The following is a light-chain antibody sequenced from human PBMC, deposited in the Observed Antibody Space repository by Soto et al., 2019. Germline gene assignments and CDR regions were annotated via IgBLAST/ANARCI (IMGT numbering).Light chain of an antibody. CDR3: SSYAGSNNYV. CDR2: EVN. J-gene: IGLJ1*01. CDR1: SSEVCGYNY. Sequence: SLLTPPPSAAGAPGQSVPISFTGTSSEVCGYNYVSWYQQHPGKAPKLIIYEVNKRPSGVLDRFSGSKSGNTASLTVSGLQAEDEADYYCSSYAGSNNYVFGTGTKVTVL. V-gene: IGLV2-8*01.